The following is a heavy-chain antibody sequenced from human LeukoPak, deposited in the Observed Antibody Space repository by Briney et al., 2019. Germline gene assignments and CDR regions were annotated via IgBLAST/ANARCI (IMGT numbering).Heavy chain of an antibody. CDR2: INPNSGGT. V-gene: IGHV1-2*02. CDR3: ARDKSGNSGWYSYFDY. J-gene: IGHJ4*02. Sequence: GASVKVSCKASGYTFTGYYIHWVRQAPGQGLEWMGWINPNSGGTNYVQKFQGRVTMTRDTPISTAYMELSRLRSDDTAVYYCARDKSGNSGWYSYFDYWGQGTLVTVSS. CDR1: GYTFTGYY. D-gene: IGHD6-19*01.